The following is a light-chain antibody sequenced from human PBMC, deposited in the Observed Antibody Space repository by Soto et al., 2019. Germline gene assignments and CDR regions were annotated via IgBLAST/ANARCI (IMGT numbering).Light chain of an antibody. CDR1: QDITHY. CDR2: AAS. Sequence: DIQMTQSPSSLSASVGDRVTITCRASQDITHYLAWHQQKPGKAPQLLIYAASALQSGVPSRFSGSRSGTDFTLTISILQPEDVATYYCQQYYSAPQTFGPGTKVDLK. V-gene: IGKV1-27*01. J-gene: IGKJ3*01. CDR3: QQYYSAPQT.